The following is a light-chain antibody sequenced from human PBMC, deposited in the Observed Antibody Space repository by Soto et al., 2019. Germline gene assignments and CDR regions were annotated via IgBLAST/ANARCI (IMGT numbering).Light chain of an antibody. CDR3: QQYYNWLRT. V-gene: IGKV3D-11*01. Sequence: EKVLTQPPATQALSPGERATLYCRASQGVSSYLAWYQQKPGQAPRLLIYDASNRATGIPARFSGSGPGTEFTLTISSLQPEDFAVYYCQQYYNWLRTFGQGTKVDIK. J-gene: IGKJ1*01. CDR1: QGVSSY. CDR2: DAS.